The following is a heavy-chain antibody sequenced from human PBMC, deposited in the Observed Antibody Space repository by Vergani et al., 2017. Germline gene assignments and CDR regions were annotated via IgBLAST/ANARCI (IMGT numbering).Heavy chain of an antibody. V-gene: IGHV1-2*02. CDR2: INPNSGGT. Sequence: QVQLVQSGAEVQKPGASVKVSCKASGYTFTGYYMHWVRQAPGQGLEWMGWINPNSGGTNYAQKFQGRVTISVDTSKNQFSLKLSSVTAADTAVYYCARNPYCGGDCYSDAFDIWGQGTMVTVSS. J-gene: IGHJ3*02. CDR1: GYTFTGYY. D-gene: IGHD2-21*02. CDR3: ARNPYCGGDCYSDAFDI.